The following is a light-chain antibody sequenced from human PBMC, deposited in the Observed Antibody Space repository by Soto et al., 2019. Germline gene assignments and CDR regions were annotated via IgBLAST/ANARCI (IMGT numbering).Light chain of an antibody. Sequence: EIIMTQCPATXSVSPGDRSPPAPGDSHSVSNNFAWYHQKPGKTQXLXXXGASTRAPGIQDRFSGSGSVKNLTLTIRSWKYEDFEGYYCQQHNRWPQTTVGEGTRLEI. CDR1: HSVSNN. V-gene: IGKV3-15*01. CDR3: QQHNRWPQTT. CDR2: GAS. J-gene: IGKJ5*01.